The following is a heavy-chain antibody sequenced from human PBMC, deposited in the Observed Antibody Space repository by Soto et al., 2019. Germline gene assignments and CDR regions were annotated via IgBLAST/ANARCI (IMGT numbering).Heavy chain of an antibody. CDR2: INPKTGGT. V-gene: IGHV1-2*04. CDR1: GYTFTGYY. J-gene: IGHJ4*02. Sequence: QVQLVQSGAEVKKPGASVKVSCKASGYTFTGYYIHWVRQAPGQGLEWMGWINPKTGGTNYAQKFQGWRTMTRDTAISTLYMELSRLRSDDAAVYYCVRDVGPVAGTGPSYYFDYWGQGTLVTVSS. D-gene: IGHD6-19*01. CDR3: VRDVGPVAGTGPSYYFDY.